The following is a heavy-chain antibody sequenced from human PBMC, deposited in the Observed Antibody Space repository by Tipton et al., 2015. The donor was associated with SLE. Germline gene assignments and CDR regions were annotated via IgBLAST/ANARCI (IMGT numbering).Heavy chain of an antibody. Sequence: LRLSCAVYGGSFSGYFWSWIRQLPDKGLEWIGRIYTSGSTNYNPSLKSRVTISVDTSKNQFSLKLSSVTAADTAVYYCARFRDEYYYYAMDVWGQGTTVTVSS. J-gene: IGHJ6*02. V-gene: IGHV4-59*10. CDR3: ARFRDEYYYYAMDV. CDR1: GGSFSGYF. CDR2: IYTSGST.